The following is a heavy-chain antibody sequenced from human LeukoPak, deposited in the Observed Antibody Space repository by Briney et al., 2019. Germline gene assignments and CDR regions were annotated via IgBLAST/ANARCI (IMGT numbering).Heavy chain of an antibody. V-gene: IGHV1-2*02. J-gene: IGHJ3*02. CDR1: GYTFTGYY. Sequence: ASVKVSCKACGYTFTGYYMHWVRQAPGQGLEWMGWINPNSGGTNYAQKFQGRVTMTRDTSISTAYMELSRLRSDDTAVYYCARVIRGYSSGWYLAFDIWGQGTMVTVSS. CDR2: INPNSGGT. D-gene: IGHD6-19*01. CDR3: ARVIRGYSSGWYLAFDI.